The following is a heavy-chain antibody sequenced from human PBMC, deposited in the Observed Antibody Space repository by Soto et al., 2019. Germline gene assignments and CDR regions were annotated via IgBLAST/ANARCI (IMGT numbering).Heavy chain of an antibody. J-gene: IGHJ4*02. CDR3: AKDPTFLRYFDWFPSDY. D-gene: IGHD3-9*01. V-gene: IGHV3-30*18. CDR2: ISYDGSNK. Sequence: QVQLVESGGGVVQPGRSLRLSCAASGFTFSSYGMHWVRQAPGKGLEWVAVISYDGSNKYYADSVKGRFTISRDNSKNPLYLQMNSLRAEDTAVYYCAKDPTFLRYFDWFPSDYWGQGTLVTVSS. CDR1: GFTFSSYG.